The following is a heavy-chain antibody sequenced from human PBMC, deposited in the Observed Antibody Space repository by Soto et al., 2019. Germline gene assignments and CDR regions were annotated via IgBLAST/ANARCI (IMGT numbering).Heavy chain of an antibody. CDR1: GFTFSSYG. J-gene: IGHJ2*01. D-gene: IGHD6-19*01. CDR3: ARDGYSSGWLYWYFDL. CDR2: IWYDGSNK. V-gene: IGHV3-33*01. Sequence: VQLVESGGGVVQPGRSLRLSCAASGFTFSSYGMHWVRQAPGKGLEWVAVIWYDGSNKYYADSVKGRFTISRDNSKNTLYLQMNSLRAEDTAVYYCARDGYSSGWLYWYFDLWGRGTLVTVSS.